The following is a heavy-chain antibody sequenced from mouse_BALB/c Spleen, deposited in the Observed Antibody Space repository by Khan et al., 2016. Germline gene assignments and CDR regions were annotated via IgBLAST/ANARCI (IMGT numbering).Heavy chain of an antibody. CDR1: GYTFTNYG. CDR3: ASSYDGYSVGLYYAMDY. D-gene: IGHD2-3*01. Sequence: QIQLVQSGPELKKPGETVKISCKASGYTFTNYGMNWVKQAPRQGLKWLGWINTYTGEPTYADDFKGRFAFSLETSASIAYLQFHHLKNEDPAPYFCASSYDGYSVGLYYAMDYCGQGTSVTVSS. CDR2: INTYTGEP. J-gene: IGHJ4*01. V-gene: IGHV9-3-1*01.